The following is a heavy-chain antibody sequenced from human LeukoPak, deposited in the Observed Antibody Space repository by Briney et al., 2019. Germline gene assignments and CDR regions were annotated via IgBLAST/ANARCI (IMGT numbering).Heavy chain of an antibody. V-gene: IGHV1-46*01. Sequence: ASVKVSCKASGYTFTSYYMHWVRQAPGQGLEWMGLINPSGGTTGYAQKFQGRVTMTRDTSTSIVYMELSSLRSEDTAVYYCARERESSSFDYWGQGTLVTVSS. CDR1: GYTFTSYY. CDR3: ARERESSSFDY. CDR2: INPSGGTT. D-gene: IGHD6-6*01. J-gene: IGHJ4*02.